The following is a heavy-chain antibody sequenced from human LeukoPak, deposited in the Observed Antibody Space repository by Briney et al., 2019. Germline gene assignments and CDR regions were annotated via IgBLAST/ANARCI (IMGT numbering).Heavy chain of an antibody. CDR2: LGGSGATT. CDR3: AKERLTTTAFDI. Sequence: PGGSLRHSCAAPGFTFSTNSMSWVRQAPGEGLEWVSILGGSGATTYYADSVKGRFTISRDNSKNMLYLQMNSLRAEDTAVYYCAKERLTTTAFDIWGQGTMVTVSS. V-gene: IGHV3-23*01. D-gene: IGHD4-11*01. J-gene: IGHJ3*02. CDR1: GFTFSTNS.